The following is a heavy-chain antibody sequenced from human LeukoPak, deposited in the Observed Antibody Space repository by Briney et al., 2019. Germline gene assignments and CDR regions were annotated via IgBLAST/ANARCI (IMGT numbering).Heavy chain of an antibody. Sequence: GGSLRLSXAASGFTFRSYSMNWVRQAPGKGLEWVSSISSSSSYIYYADSVKGRFTISRDNAKNSLYLQMNSLRAEDTAVYYCARHPRKIQTYYYYYYMDVWGKGTTVTVSS. V-gene: IGHV3-21*01. J-gene: IGHJ6*03. CDR1: GFTFRSYS. CDR3: ARHPRKIQTYYYYYYMDV. CDR2: ISSSSSYI.